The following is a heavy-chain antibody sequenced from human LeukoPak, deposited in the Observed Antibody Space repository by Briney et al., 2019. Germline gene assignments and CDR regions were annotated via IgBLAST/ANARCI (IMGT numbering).Heavy chain of an antibody. D-gene: IGHD1-26*01. CDR1: GGSISKYY. CDR2: IYSSGRT. Sequence: SETLSLTRPVSGGSISKYYWSWIRQPPGKGLEWIGYIYSSGRTNYNPSLKSRVTLSVDTPKIQFSLKLSSVNAAAPAVISLARLARQGVVATQTYYLDYWGQGTLVTVSS. V-gene: IGHV4-59*01. CDR3: ARLARQGVVATQTYYLDY. J-gene: IGHJ4*02.